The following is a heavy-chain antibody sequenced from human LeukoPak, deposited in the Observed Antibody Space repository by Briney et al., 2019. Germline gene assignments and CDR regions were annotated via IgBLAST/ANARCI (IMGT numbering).Heavy chain of an antibody. D-gene: IGHD6-13*01. CDR2: IWYDGSNK. V-gene: IGHV3-33*08. J-gene: IGHJ4*02. Sequence: LSLTCAVYGGSFSGYYWSWIRQPPGKGLEWVAVIWYDGSNKYYAGSVKGRFTISRDNSKNTLYLQMNSLRAEDTAVYYCATSGSSSWYGTYYFDYWGQGTLVTVSS. CDR1: GGSFSGYY. CDR3: ATSGSSSWYGTYYFDY.